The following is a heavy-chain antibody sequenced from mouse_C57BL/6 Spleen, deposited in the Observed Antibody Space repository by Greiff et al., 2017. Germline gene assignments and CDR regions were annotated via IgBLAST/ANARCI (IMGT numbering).Heavy chain of an antibody. D-gene: IGHD1-1*01. Sequence: VQLQQSVAELVRPGASVKLSCTASGFNIKNTYMHWVKQRPEQGLEWIGRIDPANGNTKYAPKFQGKATITADTSSNTAYLQLSSLTSEDTAIYYCARDPYYYGSSYDYFDYWGQGTTLTVSS. V-gene: IGHV14-3*01. J-gene: IGHJ2*01. CDR1: GFNIKNTY. CDR2: IDPANGNT. CDR3: ARDPYYYGSSYDYFDY.